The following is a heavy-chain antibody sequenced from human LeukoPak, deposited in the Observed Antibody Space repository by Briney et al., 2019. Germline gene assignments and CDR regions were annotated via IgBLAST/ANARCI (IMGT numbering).Heavy chain of an antibody. J-gene: IGHJ4*02. V-gene: IGHV1-18*01. D-gene: IGHD5-12*01. CDR2: ISAYNGNT. CDR3: ARDFGVATIDGGFDY. CDR1: GYTFTSYG. Sequence: GASVKVSCKASGYTFTSYGITWVRQAPGQGLEWMGWISAYNGNTKYAQKFQGRVTITADESTSTAYMELSSLRSEDTAVYYCARDFGVATIDGGFDYWGQGTLVTVSS.